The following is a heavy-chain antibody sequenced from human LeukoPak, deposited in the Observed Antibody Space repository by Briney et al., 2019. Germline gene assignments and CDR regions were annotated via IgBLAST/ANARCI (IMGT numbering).Heavy chain of an antibody. Sequence: SVRVSCKASGGTFSSYAISWVRQAPGQGLEWMGGIIPIFGTANYAQKFQGRVTITADESTSTAYMELSSLRSEDTAVYYCARVNLGDYVEAYYFDYWGQGTLVTVSS. CDR2: IIPIFGTA. V-gene: IGHV1-69*13. CDR3: ARVNLGDYVEAYYFDY. CDR1: GGTFSSYA. D-gene: IGHD4-17*01. J-gene: IGHJ4*02.